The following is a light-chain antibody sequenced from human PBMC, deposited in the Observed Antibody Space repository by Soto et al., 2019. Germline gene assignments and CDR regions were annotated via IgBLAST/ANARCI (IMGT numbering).Light chain of an antibody. J-gene: IGLJ1*01. V-gene: IGLV2-11*01. CDR2: DVS. CDR1: SSDVGGYNF. CDR3: CSYAGSYTGV. Sequence: QSVLTQPRSVSGSPGQSVTISCTGTSSDVGGYNFVSWYQQHPGKAPKLMIYDVSKRPSGVPDRFSGSKSGNTASLTISGLQAGDEADYYCCSYAGSYTGVFGTGTKLTVL.